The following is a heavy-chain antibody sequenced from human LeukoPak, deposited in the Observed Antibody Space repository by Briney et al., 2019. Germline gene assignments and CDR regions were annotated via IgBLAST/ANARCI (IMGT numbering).Heavy chain of an antibody. CDR2: IKTDGSTT. J-gene: IGHJ4*02. V-gene: IGHV3-74*01. D-gene: IGHD1-26*01. CDR3: AGGRGSYGLWDS. CDR1: GFTFSSSW. Sequence: GGSLRLSCAVSGFTFSSSWMHWVRQAPGKGLVWISHIKTDGSTTNYADSVKGRFTISRDNAKNTLFLQMNSLRAEDTAVYYCAGGRGSYGLWDSWGQGTLVTVSS.